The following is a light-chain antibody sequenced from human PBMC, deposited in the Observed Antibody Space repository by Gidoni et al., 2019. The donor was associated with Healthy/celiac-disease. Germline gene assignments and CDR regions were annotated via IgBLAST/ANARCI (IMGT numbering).Light chain of an antibody. J-gene: IGLJ3*02. CDR2: GNS. Sequence: QPVLTQPPSVSGPPGQRVTISCTGSSPNIGAGYDVHWYQQLPGTAPKLLIYGNSNRPSGVPDRFSGSKSGTSAALAITGLQAEDEADYCCQSYDSSLSGSVFGGGTKLTVL. CDR1: SPNIGAGYD. V-gene: IGLV1-40*01. CDR3: QSYDSSLSGSV.